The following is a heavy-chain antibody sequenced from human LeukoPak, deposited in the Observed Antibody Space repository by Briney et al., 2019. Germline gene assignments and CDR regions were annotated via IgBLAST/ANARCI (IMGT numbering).Heavy chain of an antibody. CDR3: ARWLLFPDY. CDR2: INQDGSEN. CDR1: GITFGSYW. J-gene: IGHJ4*02. V-gene: IGHV3-7*01. Sequence: GGSLRLSCAASGITFGSYWMSWVRQAPGKGLEWVANINQDGSENYYVDSVEGRFTISRDNAKNSLYLQMTSLRVEDTAVYYGARWLLFPDYGGQGTLVTVSS. D-gene: IGHD2-15*01.